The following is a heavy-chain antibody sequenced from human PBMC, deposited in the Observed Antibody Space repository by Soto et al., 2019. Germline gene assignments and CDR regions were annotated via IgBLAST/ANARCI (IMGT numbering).Heavy chain of an antibody. D-gene: IGHD5-18*01. CDR3: ARHDADSYGSYGMDV. Sequence: SETLSLTCAVSGGSISSSNWRSWVRQPPGKGLEWIGEIYHSGSTNYNPSLKSRVTISVDKSKNQFSLKLSSVTAADSAVYYCARHDADSYGSYGMDVWGQGTTVTVSS. CDR2: IYHSGST. V-gene: IGHV4-4*02. CDR1: GGSISSSNW. J-gene: IGHJ6*02.